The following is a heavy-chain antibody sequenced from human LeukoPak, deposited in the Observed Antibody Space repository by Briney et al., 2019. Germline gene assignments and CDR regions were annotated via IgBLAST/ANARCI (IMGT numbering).Heavy chain of an antibody. Sequence: GGSLRLSCAASGFTFSRYGMHWVRQAPGKGLEWVTVIWYDGSNENYADFVKGRFTISRDNSKNTLYLQMNSLRAEDTAVYHCVRNTVTDDGFDIWGQGTMVTVSP. CDR2: IWYDGSNE. CDR1: GFTFSRYG. CDR3: VRNTVTDDGFDI. V-gene: IGHV3-33*01. D-gene: IGHD4-17*01. J-gene: IGHJ3*02.